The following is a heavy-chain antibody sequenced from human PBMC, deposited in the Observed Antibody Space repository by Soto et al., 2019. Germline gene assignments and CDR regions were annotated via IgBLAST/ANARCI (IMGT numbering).Heavy chain of an antibody. CDR2: INPSGGST. CDR3: ARDRYVVVVGAIGGVELFAY. D-gene: IGHD2-15*01. V-gene: IGHV1-46*03. J-gene: IGHJ4*02. Sequence: ASVKVSCKASGYTFTSYYMHWVRQAPGQGLEWMGIINPSGGSTSYAQKFQGRVTMTRDTSTSTVYMELSSLRSEDTAVYYCARDRYVVVVGAIGGVELFAYWGQGTLVTVS. CDR1: GYTFTSYY.